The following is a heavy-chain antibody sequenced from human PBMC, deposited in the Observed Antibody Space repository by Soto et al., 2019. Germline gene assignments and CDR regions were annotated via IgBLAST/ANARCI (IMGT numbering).Heavy chain of an antibody. D-gene: IGHD3-22*01. Sequence: SETLSLTCTVSGGSISSGGYYWSWIRQHPGKGLEWIGYIYYSGSTYYNPSLKSRVTISVDTSKNQFSLKLSSVTAADTAVYYCARARRAREGTRFSSGYYSLRIDPWGQGTLVTVSS. CDR3: ARARRAREGTRFSSGYYSLRIDP. CDR2: IYYSGST. CDR1: GGSISSGGYY. J-gene: IGHJ5*02. V-gene: IGHV4-31*03.